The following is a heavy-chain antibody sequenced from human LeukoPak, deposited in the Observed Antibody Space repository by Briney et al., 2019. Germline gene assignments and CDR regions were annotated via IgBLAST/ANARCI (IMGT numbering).Heavy chain of an antibody. J-gene: IGHJ6*02. CDR1: GFTFSSYG. CDR3: ARENLGFPSLYGMDV. Sequence: GGSLRLSCAPSGFTFSSYGMHWVRQAPGKGLEWVAVIWYDGSNKYYADSVKGRFTISRDNSKNTLYLQMNSLRAEDTAVYYCARENLGFPSLYGMDVWGQGTTVTVSS. D-gene: IGHD3-16*01. CDR2: IWYDGSNK. V-gene: IGHV3-33*01.